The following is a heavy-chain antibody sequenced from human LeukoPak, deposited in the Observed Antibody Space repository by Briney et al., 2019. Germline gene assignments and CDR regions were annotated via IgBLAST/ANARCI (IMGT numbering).Heavy chain of an antibody. D-gene: IGHD6-13*01. V-gene: IGHV3-11*05. J-gene: IGHJ4*02. CDR3: ARVGAAADYNLDY. CDR1: GFTLSDYY. CDR2: ISSSSSYT. Sequence: GGSLRLSCAASGFTLSDYYMSWIRQAPGKGLEWVSYISSSSSYTNYADSVKGRFTISRDNAKNSLHLQMNSRRAEDTAVYYCARVGAAADYNLDYWGQGTLVTVSS.